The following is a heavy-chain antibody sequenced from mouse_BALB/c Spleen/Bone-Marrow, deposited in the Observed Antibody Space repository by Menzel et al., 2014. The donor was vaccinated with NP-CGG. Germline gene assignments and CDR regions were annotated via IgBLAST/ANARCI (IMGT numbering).Heavy chain of an antibody. D-gene: IGHD1-1*01. CDR3: GRGGTVVTKGSTYGYFDL. V-gene: IGHV1-37*01. CDR1: GYSFSGYF. J-gene: IGHJ1*01. CDR2: INPYNGES. Sequence: DVKLVESGPDLVKPGASVKISCKASGYSFSGYFMNWVKQSHGQSLEWIGRINPYNGESFYNQKFKDKATLTVDKSSTTAHMDLLSLTSEDAAVYYCGRGGTVVTKGSTYGYFDLWGAGATVTVSS.